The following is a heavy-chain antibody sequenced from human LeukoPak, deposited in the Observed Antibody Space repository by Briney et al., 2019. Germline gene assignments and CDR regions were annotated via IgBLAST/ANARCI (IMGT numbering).Heavy chain of an antibody. CDR3: ARDSVAVAGTTNAFDI. J-gene: IGHJ3*02. CDR1: GFTFDDYA. V-gene: IGHV3-9*01. Sequence: GRSLRLSCAASGFTFDDYAMHWVRQAPGKGLEWISGISWNSGTIGYADSVKGRFTISRDNSKNTLYLQMNSLRAEDTAVYYCARDSVAVAGTTNAFDIWGQGTMVTVSS. D-gene: IGHD6-19*01. CDR2: ISWNSGTI.